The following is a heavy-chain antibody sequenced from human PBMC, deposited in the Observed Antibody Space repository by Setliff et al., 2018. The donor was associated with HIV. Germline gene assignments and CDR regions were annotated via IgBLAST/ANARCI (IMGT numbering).Heavy chain of an antibody. J-gene: IGHJ5*02. V-gene: IGHV3-23*01. CDR1: GFTFSGYA. D-gene: IGHD3-22*01. CDR3: AKLKEKWLSPILQNFFDP. Sequence: PGGSLRLSCAASGFTFSGYAMTWVRQAPGEGLEWVSTSTGSGFTTYYADSLKGRFTISRDNSKSTLYLQMNSLRAEDTAIYYCAKLKEKWLSPILQNFFDPWGQGTLVTVSS. CDR2: STGSGFTT.